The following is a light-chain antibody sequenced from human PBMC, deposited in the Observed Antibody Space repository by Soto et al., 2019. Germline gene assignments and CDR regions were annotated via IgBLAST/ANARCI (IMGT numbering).Light chain of an antibody. CDR3: QQYNNWPASLT. CDR1: QSVRSN. V-gene: IGKV3-15*01. CDR2: GAS. J-gene: IGKJ4*01. Sequence: EIVMTQSPATLSVSPGERATLSCRASQSVRSNLAWYQQKPGQAPRLLIYGASTRATGIPARFSGSGSGTEFTLTISSLQSEDFAVYYCQQYNNWPASLTFGGGPGWRSN.